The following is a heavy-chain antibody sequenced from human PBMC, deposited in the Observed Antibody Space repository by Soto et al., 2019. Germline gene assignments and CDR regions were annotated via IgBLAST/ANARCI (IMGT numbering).Heavy chain of an antibody. D-gene: IGHD5-12*01. CDR2: VSAYNGTT. V-gene: IGHV1-18*01. Sequence: QIQLVQSGAEVRKPGASVKVSCKASGYTFTNYGFTWVRQAPGQGLEWMGWVSAYNGTTKYAQNFQGRLTMTTDTSTSTAYMELRSLRSDDTAVYYCARDSSQWLRYPYFDYWGQGTLVTVSS. J-gene: IGHJ4*02. CDR3: ARDSSQWLRYPYFDY. CDR1: GYTFTNYG.